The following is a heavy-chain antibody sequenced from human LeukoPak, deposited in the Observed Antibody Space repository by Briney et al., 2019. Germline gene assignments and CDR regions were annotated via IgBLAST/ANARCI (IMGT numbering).Heavy chain of an antibody. CDR3: ARHRSHRSHSDY. D-gene: IGHD2-15*01. J-gene: IGHJ4*02. CDR1: GYSFSNYW. CDR2: IYPGDYET. Sequence: GESLKISCEGSGYSFSNYWIGWVRQMPGKGLEWMGIIYPGDYETRYSPSFQGQVTISADKSISTAYLQWSSLKASDTAMYYCARHRSHRSHSDYWGQGTLVTVSS. V-gene: IGHV5-51*01.